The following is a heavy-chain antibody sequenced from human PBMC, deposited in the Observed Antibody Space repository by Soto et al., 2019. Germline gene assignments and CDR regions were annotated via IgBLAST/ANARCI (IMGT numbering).Heavy chain of an antibody. Sequence: SETLSLTCAVSGGSVSSGVFSWNWIRQPPGQGLEWIGYISHGGSPHYTPPLRSRVSISVDRSTNVISLNLTSMTPADTAAYFCARGHYYYAMDVWGQGTTVTVSS. J-gene: IGHJ6*02. CDR2: ISHGGSP. V-gene: IGHV4-30-2*01. CDR1: GGSVSSGVFS. CDR3: ARGHYYYAMDV.